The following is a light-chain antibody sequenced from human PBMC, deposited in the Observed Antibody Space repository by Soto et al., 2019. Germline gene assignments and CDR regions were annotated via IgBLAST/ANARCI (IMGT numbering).Light chain of an antibody. CDR2: EVS. CDR1: SSDVGGYKY. CDR3: ASYTSSSTSVL. Sequence: QSVLTQPASVSGSPGQSITISCTGTSSDVGGYKYVSWYQQHPAKAPKHIIFEVSNRPSGISSRFSGSKSGNTASLPISGLQAEDEADYYCASYTSSSTSVLFGRGTKLTVL. V-gene: IGLV2-14*01. J-gene: IGLJ2*01.